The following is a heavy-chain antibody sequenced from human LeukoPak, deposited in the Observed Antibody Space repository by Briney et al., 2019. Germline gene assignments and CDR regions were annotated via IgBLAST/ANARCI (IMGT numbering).Heavy chain of an antibody. CDR1: GFTFSNYA. CDR2: ISGSGHTT. CDR3: AKGGWGTVLDY. D-gene: IGHD3-16*01. V-gene: IGHV3-23*01. J-gene: IGHJ4*02. Sequence: PGGSLRLSCAASGFTFSNYAMPWVRQAPGKGLEWVSTISGSGHTTYYSDSVKGRFTISRDNSENTLYLQLNSLRAEDTAVYYCAKGGWGTVLDYWGQGTLVTVSS.